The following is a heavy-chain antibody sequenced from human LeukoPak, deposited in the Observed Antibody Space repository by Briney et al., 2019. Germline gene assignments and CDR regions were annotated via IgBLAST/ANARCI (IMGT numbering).Heavy chain of an antibody. Sequence: GGSLRLSCAASGFTFSSYGMHWVRQAPGKGLEWVAFIRYDGSNKYYADSVKGRFTISRDNSKNTLFLQMNSLRAEDTAVYYCAKDLPVAGTRPLDYWGQGTLVTVSS. CDR1: GFTFSSYG. J-gene: IGHJ4*02. CDR3: AKDLPVAGTRPLDY. CDR2: IRYDGSNK. D-gene: IGHD6-19*01. V-gene: IGHV3-30*02.